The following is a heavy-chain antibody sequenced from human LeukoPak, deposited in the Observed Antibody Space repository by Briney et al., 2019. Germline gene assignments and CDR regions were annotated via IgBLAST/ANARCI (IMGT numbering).Heavy chain of an antibody. V-gene: IGHV4-34*01. Sequence: SETLSLTCAVYGGSLSGYYWSWIRQPPGKGLEWIGEISHSGGTNYNPSLKSRVTISVDTSKNQFSLKLSSVTAADTAVYYCARDSSGWFRKGFDYWGQGTLVTVSS. CDR2: ISHSGGT. D-gene: IGHD6-19*01. CDR3: ARDSSGWFRKGFDY. CDR1: GGSLSGYY. J-gene: IGHJ4*02.